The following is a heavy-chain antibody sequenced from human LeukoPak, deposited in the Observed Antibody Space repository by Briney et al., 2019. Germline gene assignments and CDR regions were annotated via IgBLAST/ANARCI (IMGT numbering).Heavy chain of an antibody. CDR3: ARPKVAGTWTFDI. D-gene: IGHD6-19*01. CDR2: ITPGDSAT. CDR1: GSSSTSSW. V-gene: IGHV5-51*01. J-gene: IGHJ3*02. Sequence: GESLKISGKGSGSSSTSSWIGWVRQLPGKGLEWMGIITPGDSATSYSPSSQAQAPIPAAKSIRTAYLQWSSLKASDTAMYYCARPKVAGTWTFDIWGQGTMVTVSS.